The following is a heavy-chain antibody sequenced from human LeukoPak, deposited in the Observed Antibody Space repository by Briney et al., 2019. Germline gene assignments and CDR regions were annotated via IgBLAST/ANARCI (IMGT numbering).Heavy chain of an antibody. CDR1: GFTFSSYA. J-gene: IGHJ4*02. CDR2: ISGSGGNT. D-gene: IGHD5-24*01. V-gene: IGHV3-23*01. CDR3: ARDGGDGYNLRTRYFDY. Sequence: GGSLRLSCAASGFTFSSYAMSWVRQAPGKGLEWVSAISGSGGNTYYADSVKGRFTISRDNSKNTLYLQMNSLRAEDTAVYYCARDGGDGYNLRTRYFDYWGQGTLVTVSS.